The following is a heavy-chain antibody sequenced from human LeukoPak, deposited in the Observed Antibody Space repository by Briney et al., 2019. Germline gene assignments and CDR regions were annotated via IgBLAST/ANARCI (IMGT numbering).Heavy chain of an antibody. CDR2: ISHSSTYI. Sequence: GGSLRLSCTASGLIFDNYNMNWIRQAPGKGLEWVSFISHSSTYISYADAMKGRLTISRDNAKNSLYLEMDSLRSEDTALYYCAGNGKYHNAFDIWGQGTMVTVS. CDR3: AGNGKYHNAFDI. V-gene: IGHV3-21*06. CDR1: GLIFDNYN. D-gene: IGHD2-2*01. J-gene: IGHJ3*02.